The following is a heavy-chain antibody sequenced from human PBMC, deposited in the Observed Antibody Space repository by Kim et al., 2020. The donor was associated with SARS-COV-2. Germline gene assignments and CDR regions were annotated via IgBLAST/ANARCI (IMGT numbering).Heavy chain of an antibody. D-gene: IGHD5-18*01. V-gene: IGHV3-74*01. CDR2: INTDGSST. Sequence: GGSLRLSCAASAFTFNDYWMHWVRQAPGKGLVWVSRINTDGSSTTYADSVKGRFTISRDNAKNTLSLQMNSLRPEDTALYYCTRSKYSHDINYWGQGTLVTVSS. J-gene: IGHJ4*02. CDR3: TRSKYSHDINY. CDR1: AFTFNDYW.